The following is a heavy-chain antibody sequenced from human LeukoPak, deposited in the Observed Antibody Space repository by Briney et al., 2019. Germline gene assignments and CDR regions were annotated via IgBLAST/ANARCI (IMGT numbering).Heavy chain of an antibody. CDR2: ISSSSSYI. J-gene: IGHJ3*02. Sequence: GSLRLSCAASGFTFSSYSMNWARQAPGKGLEWVSSISSSSSYIYYADSVKGRFTISRDNAKKSLYLQMNSLRAEDTAVYYCARDMSGGAFDIWGQGTMVTVSS. CDR3: ARDMSGGAFDI. V-gene: IGHV3-21*01. D-gene: IGHD1-26*01. CDR1: GFTFSSYS.